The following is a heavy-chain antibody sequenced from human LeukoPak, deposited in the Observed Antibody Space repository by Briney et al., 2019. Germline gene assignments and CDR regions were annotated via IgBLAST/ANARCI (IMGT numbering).Heavy chain of an antibody. Sequence: SVKVSCKASGGTFSSYAISWVRQAPGQGLEWMGGIIPIFGTANYAQKFQGRVTITTGESTSTAYMELSSLRSEDTAVYYCARGGGGYGSYYYYYMDVWGKGTTVTVSS. CDR1: GGTFSSYA. CDR2: IIPIFGTA. V-gene: IGHV1-69*05. J-gene: IGHJ6*03. CDR3: ARGGGGYGSYYYYYMDV. D-gene: IGHD5-12*01.